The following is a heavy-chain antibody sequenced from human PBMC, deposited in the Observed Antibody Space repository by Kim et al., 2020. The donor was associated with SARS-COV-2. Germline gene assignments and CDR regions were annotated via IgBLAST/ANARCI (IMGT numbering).Heavy chain of an antibody. D-gene: IGHD6-19*01. Sequence: GGSLRLSCAASGFTFSSYAMSWVRQAPGKGLEWVSAISGSGGSTYYADSVKGRFTISRDNSVNTLYLQMNSLRADDTAVYYCAQQWLLRGAFDYWGQGTLVTVSS. J-gene: IGHJ4*02. CDR3: AQQWLLRGAFDY. CDR2: ISGSGGST. CDR1: GFTFSSYA. V-gene: IGHV3-23*01.